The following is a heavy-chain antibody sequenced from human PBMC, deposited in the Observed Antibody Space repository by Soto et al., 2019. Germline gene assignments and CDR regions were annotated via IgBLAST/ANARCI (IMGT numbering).Heavy chain of an antibody. D-gene: IGHD6-13*01. CDR1: GFTFSTYA. Sequence: EVQVLEYGGGLVQPGGSLRLSGAASGFTFSTYAMSWWHQDPGKGLEWVSGISGSGGSTYYADSVKGRFTISRDNSKKTLFLQMSSLRAEDTAVYFCAKGGSAAGMGYFDLWGRGTLVTVSS. CDR3: AKGGSAAGMGYFDL. J-gene: IGHJ2*01. CDR2: ISGSGGST. V-gene: IGHV3-23*01.